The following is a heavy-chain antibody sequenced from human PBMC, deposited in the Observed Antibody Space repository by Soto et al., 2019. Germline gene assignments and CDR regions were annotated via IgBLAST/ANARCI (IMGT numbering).Heavy chain of an antibody. Sequence: QVQLVESGGGLVKPGGSLRLSCAASGFTFSDYYISWIRQAPGKGLEWVSYISGSGSNIYYADSVKGRFTISRDNAKNSLFLQMNSLRAEDTAVYYCARRTVGGDSFDIWGQGTMVTVSS. CDR3: ARRTVGGDSFDI. CDR2: ISGSGSNI. D-gene: IGHD3-16*01. CDR1: GFTFSDYY. J-gene: IGHJ3*02. V-gene: IGHV3-11*01.